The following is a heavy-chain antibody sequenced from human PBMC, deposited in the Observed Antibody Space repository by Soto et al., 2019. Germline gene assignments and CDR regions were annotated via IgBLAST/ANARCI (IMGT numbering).Heavy chain of an antibody. V-gene: IGHV1-3*01. Sequence: QVQLVQSGAEVKKPGASVKVSCKASGYTFTSYAMHWVRQAPGQRLEWMGWINAGNGNTKYSQKFQGRVTITRDTSASTAYMDLSSLRSEDTAVYYCARPLPVDGSLNYYYYYGMDVWGQGTTVTVSS. CDR1: GYTFTSYA. D-gene: IGHD5-12*01. CDR2: INAGNGNT. CDR3: ARPLPVDGSLNYYYYYGMDV. J-gene: IGHJ6*02.